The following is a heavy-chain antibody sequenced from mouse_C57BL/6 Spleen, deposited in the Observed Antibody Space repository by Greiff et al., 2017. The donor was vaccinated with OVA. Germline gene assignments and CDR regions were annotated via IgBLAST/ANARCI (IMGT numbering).Heavy chain of an antibody. CDR3: ARCPFYYGSSYGAMDY. CDR2: IDPSDSYT. V-gene: IGHV1-59*01. J-gene: IGHJ4*01. CDR1: GYTFTSYW. Sequence: QVQLQQSGAELVRPGTSVKLSCKASGYTFTSYWMHWVKQRPGQGLEWIGGIDPSDSYTNYNQKFKGKATLTVDTSSSTAYMQLSSLTSEDSAVYYRARCPFYYGSSYGAMDYWGQGTTVTVSS. D-gene: IGHD1-1*01.